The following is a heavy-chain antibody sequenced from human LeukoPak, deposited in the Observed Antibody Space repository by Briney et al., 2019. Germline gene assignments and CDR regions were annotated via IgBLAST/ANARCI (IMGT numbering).Heavy chain of an antibody. CDR1: GYTFTGYY. CDR2: INPNSGGT. J-gene: IGHJ6*02. CDR3: ARDKPALGYYYGMDV. Sequence: ASVKVSCKASGYTFTGYYMHWVRQAPGQGLEWMGWINPNSGGTNYEQKFQGWVTMPRDTSITTAYMELSRLRSEDTAVYYCARDKPALGYYYGMDVWGQGTTVAVSS. V-gene: IGHV1-2*04.